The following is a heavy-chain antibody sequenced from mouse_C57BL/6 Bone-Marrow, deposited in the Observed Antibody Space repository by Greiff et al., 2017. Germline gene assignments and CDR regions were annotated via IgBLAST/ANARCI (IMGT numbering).Heavy chain of an antibody. D-gene: IGHD4-1*01. CDR1: GFSLTSYA. Sequence: VNVVESGPGLVAPSQSLSITCTVSGFSLTSYAISWVRQPPGKGLEWLGVIWTGGGTNYNSAHKSRLSISKDNSNSHVFLKMKSLQTDDTARDYCARKSNWDWYFDVWGTGTTVTVSS. CDR2: IWTGGGT. V-gene: IGHV2-9-1*01. J-gene: IGHJ1*03. CDR3: ARKSNWDWYFDV.